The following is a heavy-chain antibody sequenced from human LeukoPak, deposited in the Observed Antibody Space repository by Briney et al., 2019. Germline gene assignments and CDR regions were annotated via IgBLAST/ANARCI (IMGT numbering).Heavy chain of an antibody. Sequence: GGSLRLSCAASGFTVSSSYMTWVRQAPGKGLEWLSVIYSGGDTYYADSVKGRFTISRDNSKNTLYLQVNSLRAEDTAVYYCARRSGEGYFDCWGQGTLVTVSS. D-gene: IGHD1-26*01. CDR2: IYSGGDT. V-gene: IGHV3-66*01. J-gene: IGHJ4*02. CDR3: ARRSGEGYFDC. CDR1: GFTVSSSY.